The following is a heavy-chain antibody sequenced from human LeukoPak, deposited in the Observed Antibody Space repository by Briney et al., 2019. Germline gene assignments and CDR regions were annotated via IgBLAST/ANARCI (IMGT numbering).Heavy chain of an antibody. Sequence: GGSLRLSCAASGFTFSSYAMHWVRQAPGKGLEWVAVISYDGSNKYYADSVKGRFTISRDNSKNTLYLQMNSLRAEDTAVYYCASILTGYYNTDYWGQGTLVTVSS. CDR2: ISYDGSNK. V-gene: IGHV3-30*04. J-gene: IGHJ4*02. CDR1: GFTFSSYA. D-gene: IGHD3-9*01. CDR3: ASILTGYYNTDY.